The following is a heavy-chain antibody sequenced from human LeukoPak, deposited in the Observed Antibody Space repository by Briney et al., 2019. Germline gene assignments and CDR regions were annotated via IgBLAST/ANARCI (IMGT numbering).Heavy chain of an antibody. V-gene: IGHV1-24*01. CDR3: ATEFGYPQTNWFDP. Sequence: ASVKVSCKVSGHTLTELSMHWVRQAPGKGLEWMGGFDPEDGETIYAQKFQGRVTMTEDTSTDTAYMELSSPRSEDTAVYYCATEFGYPQTNWFDPWGQGTLVTVSS. D-gene: IGHD3-22*01. J-gene: IGHJ5*02. CDR2: FDPEDGET. CDR1: GHTLTELS.